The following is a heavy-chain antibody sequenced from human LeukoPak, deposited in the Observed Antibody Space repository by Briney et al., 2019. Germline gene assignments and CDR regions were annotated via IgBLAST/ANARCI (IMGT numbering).Heavy chain of an antibody. CDR3: ARGGSSPDY. CDR1: GFTFSRYG. D-gene: IGHD2-15*01. V-gene: IGHV3-21*01. CDR2: ISSSSSYI. Sequence: GGSLRLSCAASGFTFSRYGMSWVRQAPGKGLEWVSSISSSSSYIYYADSVKGRFTISGDNAKNSLYLQMNSLRAEDTAVYYCARGGSSPDYWGQGTLVTVSS. J-gene: IGHJ4*02.